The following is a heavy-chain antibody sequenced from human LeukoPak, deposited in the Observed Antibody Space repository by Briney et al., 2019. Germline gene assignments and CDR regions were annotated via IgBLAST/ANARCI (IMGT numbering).Heavy chain of an antibody. CDR3: ALLAVASDFDY. D-gene: IGHD6-19*01. Sequence: GGSLRLSCAVSGFPFSFYEVNWVRQAPGQGLEWVSNIGSSGSTTYYADSVKGRFSISRDNAKGSLYLHRNSLRVEDTAVYYCALLAVASDFDYWGQGALVTVSS. J-gene: IGHJ4*02. CDR2: IGSSGSTT. V-gene: IGHV3-48*03. CDR1: GFPFSFYE.